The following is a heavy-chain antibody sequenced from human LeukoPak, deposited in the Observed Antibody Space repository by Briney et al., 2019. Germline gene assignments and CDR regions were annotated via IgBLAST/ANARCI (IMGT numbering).Heavy chain of an antibody. CDR1: GYTFTTYY. V-gene: IGHV1-46*03. CDR2: INPSDGGT. J-gene: IGHJ3*02. Sequence: GASVNVSCKASGYTFTTYYMHWVRQAPGQRLVWMGLINPSDGGTRYAQKFQGRVTMTRDTSTSTVYMELSSLRSEDTAVYYCARDFTDAFDSWGQRTMVTVSS. CDR3: ARDFTDAFDS.